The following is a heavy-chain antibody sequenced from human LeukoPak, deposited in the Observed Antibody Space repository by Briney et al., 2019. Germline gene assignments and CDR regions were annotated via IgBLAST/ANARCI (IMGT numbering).Heavy chain of an antibody. V-gene: IGHV3-7*01. J-gene: IGHJ6*03. Sequence: VRSLRPSPAPSVFTFTRYCMSSGSPAPREGRGWVANIKQDGSEKYYVAYEKGRFTISKDKDKISLYLQMNSLRAEGTAVYCCARDYGDSPGNYYSHMDVWGKGTTVSVSS. CDR3: ARDYGDSPGNYYSHMDV. CDR2: IKQDGSEK. CDR1: VFTFTRYC. D-gene: IGHD4-17*01.